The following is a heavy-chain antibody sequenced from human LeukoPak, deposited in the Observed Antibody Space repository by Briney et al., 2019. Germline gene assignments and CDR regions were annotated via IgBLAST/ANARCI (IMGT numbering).Heavy chain of an antibody. Sequence: SETLSLTCTVSGGSISSISYYWGWIRQPPGKGLEWIGHIYYSGSTFYNPSLKSRVTISVDTSKNQFSLKLRSVTAADTAMFYCARLCGNFQNYYDYWGQGTLVAVSS. CDR2: IYYSGST. CDR1: GGSISSISYY. J-gene: IGHJ4*02. V-gene: IGHV4-39*07. CDR3: ARLCGNFQNYYDY. D-gene: IGHD1-26*01.